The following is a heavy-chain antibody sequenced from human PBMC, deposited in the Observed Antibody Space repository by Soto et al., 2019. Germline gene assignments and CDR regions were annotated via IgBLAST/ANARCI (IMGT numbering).Heavy chain of an antibody. CDR2: INSDGSST. Sequence: GGSLRLSCAASGFTFSSYWMHWVRQAPGKGLVWVSRINSDGSSTSYADSVKGRFTISRDNAKNMLYLQMNSLRAEDTAVYYCARDLAAAGLTDYYYYGMDVWGQGTTVTV. J-gene: IGHJ6*02. D-gene: IGHD6-13*01. CDR1: GFTFSSYW. CDR3: ARDLAAAGLTDYYYYGMDV. V-gene: IGHV3-74*01.